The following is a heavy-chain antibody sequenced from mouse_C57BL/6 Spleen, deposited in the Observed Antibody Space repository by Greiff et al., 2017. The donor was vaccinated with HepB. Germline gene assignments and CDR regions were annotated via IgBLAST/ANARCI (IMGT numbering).Heavy chain of an antibody. Sequence: VQLQESGAELVKPGASVKISCKASGYEFSSYWMNWVKQRPGKGLEWIGQIYPGDGDTNYTEKFKGKATLTADKSSSTAYMQLSRLTSEDSAVYVGERRVPYGNYFDYWGQGTTLTVSS. J-gene: IGHJ2*01. CDR2: IYPGDGDT. CDR3: ERRVPYGNYFDY. D-gene: IGHD2-1*01. V-gene: IGHV1-80*01. CDR1: GYEFSSYW.